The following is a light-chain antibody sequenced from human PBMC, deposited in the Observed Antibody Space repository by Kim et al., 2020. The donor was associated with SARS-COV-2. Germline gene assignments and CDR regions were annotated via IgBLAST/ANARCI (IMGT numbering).Light chain of an antibody. Sequence: DIQMTQSPSTLSASVGDRVTITCRASQSISSSLAWYQQKPEKAPKVMIYKASSLESGVPSRFSGSGSGTEFTLTISSLQPDDFATYYCQQYSSYPVSFGQGTKLEI. CDR2: KAS. V-gene: IGKV1-5*03. CDR1: QSISSS. J-gene: IGKJ2*01. CDR3: QQYSSYPVS.